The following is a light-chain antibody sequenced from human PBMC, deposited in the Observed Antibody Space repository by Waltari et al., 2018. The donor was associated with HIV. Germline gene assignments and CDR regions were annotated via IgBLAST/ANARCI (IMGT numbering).Light chain of an antibody. V-gene: IGLV1-44*01. CDR3: AAWDDSLNGPL. J-gene: IGLJ2*01. CDR2: KTN. CDR1: SSNGGRNS. Sequence: QSVLTQPPSASGTPGRRVTLSCSVRSSNGGRNSVSWYRQFPGTAPKLLIYKTNQRPSGVPDRFSGSKSGTSASLAISGLLSDDESVYYCAAWDDSLNGPLFGGGTQLTVL.